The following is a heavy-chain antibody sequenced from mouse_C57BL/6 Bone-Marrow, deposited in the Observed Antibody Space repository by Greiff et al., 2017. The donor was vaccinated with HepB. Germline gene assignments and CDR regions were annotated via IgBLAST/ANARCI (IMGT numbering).Heavy chain of an antibody. D-gene: IGHD1-1*01. V-gene: IGHV1-72*01. J-gene: IGHJ1*03. Sequence: QVQLKQPGAELVKPGASVKLSCKASGYTFTSYWMHWVKQRPGRGLEWIGRIDPNSGGTKYNEKFKSKATLTVDKPSSTAYMQLSSLTSEDSAVYYCARRDYGSSLYFDVWGTGTTVTVSS. CDR1: GYTFTSYW. CDR2: IDPNSGGT. CDR3: ARRDYGSSLYFDV.